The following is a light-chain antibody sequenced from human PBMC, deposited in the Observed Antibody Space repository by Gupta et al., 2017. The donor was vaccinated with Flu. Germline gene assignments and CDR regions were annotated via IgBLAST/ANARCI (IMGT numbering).Light chain of an antibody. V-gene: IGLV1-44*01. CDR2: TDD. CDR3: VTWDDSLNAWV. Sequence: QSVLTQPPSASATPGQRVTISCSGSSSNIGSNNVNWYQQLPGLAPKLLIYTDDQRPSGVPARFSGSKSGTSASLAISGLQSEDEADYHCVTWDDSLNAWVFGGGTKLTVL. J-gene: IGLJ3*02. CDR1: SSNIGSNN.